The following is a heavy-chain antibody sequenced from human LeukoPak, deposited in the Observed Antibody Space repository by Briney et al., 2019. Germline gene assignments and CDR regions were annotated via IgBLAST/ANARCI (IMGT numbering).Heavy chain of an antibody. CDR1: GFSFSDYY. D-gene: IGHD6-13*01. CDR3: ARLGIIVAAGTSDY. V-gene: IGHV3-11*01. J-gene: IGHJ4*02. Sequence: GGSLRLSCTASGFSFSDYYMSWMRQAPGEGLEWVSYISHSGDSKPYADSVKGRFTISRDNAKNSLYLQMNSLRAEDTAVYYCARLGIIVAAGTSDYWGQGTLVTVSS. CDR2: ISHSGDSK.